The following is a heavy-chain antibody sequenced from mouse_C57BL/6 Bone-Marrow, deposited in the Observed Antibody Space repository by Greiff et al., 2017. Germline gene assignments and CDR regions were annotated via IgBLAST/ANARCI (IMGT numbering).Heavy chain of an antibody. CDR1: GYTFTGYW. Sequence: QVQLQQSGAELMKPGASVKLSCKATGYTFTGYWIEWVKQRPGHGLEWIGEILPGSGSTNYNEKFKGKATFTADTSSNTAYMQLSSLTTEESAIYYCARETFRLGFAYWGQGTLVTVSA. D-gene: IGHD4-1*01. V-gene: IGHV1-9*01. CDR2: ILPGSGST. J-gene: IGHJ3*01. CDR3: ARETFRLGFAY.